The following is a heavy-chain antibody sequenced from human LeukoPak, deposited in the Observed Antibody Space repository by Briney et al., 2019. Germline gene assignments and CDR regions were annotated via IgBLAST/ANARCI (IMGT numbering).Heavy chain of an antibody. V-gene: IGHV3-23*01. Sequence: AGGSLRLSCAASGFTFSSYAMSWVRQAPGKGLEWVSAISGSGSSTYYVDSVKGRFTISSDISKNTLFLQMNSLRAEDTAIYYCAKHVQDYYDSSGSRSYGYWGQGTLVTVSS. J-gene: IGHJ4*02. CDR2: ISGSGSST. CDR1: GFTFSSYA. CDR3: AKHVQDYYDSSGSRSYGY. D-gene: IGHD3-22*01.